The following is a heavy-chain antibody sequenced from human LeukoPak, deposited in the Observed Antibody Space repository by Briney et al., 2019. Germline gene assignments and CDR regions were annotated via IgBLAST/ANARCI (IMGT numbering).Heavy chain of an antibody. V-gene: IGHV3-21*01. Sequence: GGSLRLSCAASGFTFSSYSMNWVRQAPGKGLEWVSSISSSSSYIYYADSVKGRFTISRDNAKNSLYLQMNSLRAEDTAVYYCARERDPGIAAAGSDYWGQGTLVTVSS. CDR1: GFTFSSYS. CDR3: ARERDPGIAAAGSDY. CDR2: ISSSSSYI. J-gene: IGHJ4*02. D-gene: IGHD6-13*01.